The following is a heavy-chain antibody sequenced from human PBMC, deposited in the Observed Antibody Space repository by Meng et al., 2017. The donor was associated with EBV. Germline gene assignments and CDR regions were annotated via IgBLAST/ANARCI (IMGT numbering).Heavy chain of an antibody. CDR2: INPNSGGT. D-gene: IGHD6-19*01. CDR3: ARVGIAVAGTGDY. V-gene: IGHV1-2*06. CDR1: GYTYTGYY. Sequence: QLDQSGAEVKKPGASVKVSCKASGYTYTGYYMHWVRQAPGQGLEWMGRINPNSGGTNYAQKFQGRVTMTRDTSISTAYMELSRLRSDDTAVYYCARVGIAVAGTGDYWGQGTLVTVSS. J-gene: IGHJ4*02.